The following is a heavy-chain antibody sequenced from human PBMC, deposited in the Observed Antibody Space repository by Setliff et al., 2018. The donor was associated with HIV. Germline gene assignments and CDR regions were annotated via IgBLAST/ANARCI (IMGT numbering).Heavy chain of an antibody. CDR2: IYQTGNT. CDR3: ARQAWHYDRDGYFIDY. CDR1: GYSINNGYY. V-gene: IGHV4-38-2*02. D-gene: IGHD3-22*01. Sequence: PSETLSLTCSVSGYSINNGYYWGWIRQPPGKGLEWVATIYQTGNTYYSPSLKSRVTVSMDMSRNQFSVKLNSATAADTAVYYCARQAWHYDRDGYFIDYWGQGILVTVSS. J-gene: IGHJ4*02.